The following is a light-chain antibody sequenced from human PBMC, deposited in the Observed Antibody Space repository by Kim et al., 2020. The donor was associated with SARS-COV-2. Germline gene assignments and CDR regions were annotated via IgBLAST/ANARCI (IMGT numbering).Light chain of an antibody. Sequence: DIVMTQSPDSLAVSLAERATINCKSSQNILSSSNNKDYLAWYQQKPGQPPKLLIYSASTRASGVPHRFSGSGSGTDFTLTISSLQAEDVAVYYCQQYYTTPLTFGQGTKVDIK. CDR1: QNILSSSNNKDY. CDR2: SAS. V-gene: IGKV4-1*01. J-gene: IGKJ1*01. CDR3: QQYYTTPLT.